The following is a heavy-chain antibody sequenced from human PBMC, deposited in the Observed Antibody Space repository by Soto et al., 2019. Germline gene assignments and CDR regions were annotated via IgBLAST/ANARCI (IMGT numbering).Heavy chain of an antibody. CDR1: GYTFTNYG. V-gene: IGHV1-18*01. CDR3: ARGMDDSSGASAEFLQL. D-gene: IGHD6-25*01. J-gene: IGHJ1*01. Sequence: ASVKVSCKASGYTFTNYGINWVRQAPGQGLEWMGWISAYNGNTNYAQKLQGRVTMTTDTSTTTAYMELRSLRSDDTAVYYCARGMDDSSGASAEFLQLPGQRTLVTGSS. CDR2: ISAYNGNT.